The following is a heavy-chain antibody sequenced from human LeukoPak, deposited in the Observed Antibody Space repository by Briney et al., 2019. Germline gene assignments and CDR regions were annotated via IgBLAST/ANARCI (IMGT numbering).Heavy chain of an antibody. Sequence: ASVKVSCKASGYTFTSYDINWVRQATGQGLEWMGWMNPNSGNTGYAQKFQGRVTITRNTSISTAYMELNSLRAEDTAVYYCARDEYYYDSSGYYHPYYFDYWGQGTLVTVSS. CDR3: ARDEYYYDSSGYYHPYYFDY. D-gene: IGHD3-22*01. V-gene: IGHV1-8*03. CDR1: GYTFTSYD. CDR2: MNPNSGNT. J-gene: IGHJ4*02.